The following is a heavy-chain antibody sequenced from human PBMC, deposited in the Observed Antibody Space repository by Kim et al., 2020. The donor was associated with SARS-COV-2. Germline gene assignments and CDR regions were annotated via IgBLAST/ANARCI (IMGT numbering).Heavy chain of an antibody. J-gene: IGHJ5*02. Sequence: SLKSRVTMSVDTSKNQFSLKLSSVPAADTAVYYCARVGYDILPGTNWFDPWGQGTLVTVSS. CDR3: ARVGYDILPGTNWFDP. V-gene: IGHV4-39*01. D-gene: IGHD3-9*01.